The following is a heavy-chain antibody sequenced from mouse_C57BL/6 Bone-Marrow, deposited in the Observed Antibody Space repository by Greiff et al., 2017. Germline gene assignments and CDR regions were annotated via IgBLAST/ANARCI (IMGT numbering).Heavy chain of an antibody. CDR2: IDPENGDT. V-gene: IGHV14-4*01. Sequence: EVQLQQSGAELVRPGASVKLSCTASGFNIKDDCMHWVKQRPEQGLEWIGWIDPENGDTEYASKFQGKATITADTSSNTAYLQLSSLTSEDTAVYYCTTFYYGSSYAYWGQGTLVTVSA. CDR1: GFNIKDDC. D-gene: IGHD1-1*01. J-gene: IGHJ3*01. CDR3: TTFYYGSSYAY.